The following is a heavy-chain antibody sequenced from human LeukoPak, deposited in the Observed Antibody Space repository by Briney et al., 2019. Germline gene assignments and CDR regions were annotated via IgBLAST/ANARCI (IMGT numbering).Heavy chain of an antibody. V-gene: IGHV3-23*01. CDR1: GFTFNNYI. CDR2: IGGTGGFIT. CDR3: ARDLGWLHYED. D-gene: IGHD5-12*01. J-gene: IGHJ4*02. Sequence: GGSLRLSCAASGFTFNNYIMNWVRQAPGKGLEWVSGIGGTGGFITYYAESVKGRSTVSRDNSKNKLYLQMNSLRADDTAIYYCARDLGWLHYEDWGQGTLVTVSS.